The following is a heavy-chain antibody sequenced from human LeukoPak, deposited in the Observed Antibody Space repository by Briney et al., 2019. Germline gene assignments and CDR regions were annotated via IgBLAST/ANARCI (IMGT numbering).Heavy chain of an antibody. D-gene: IGHD6-13*01. CDR1: VGTFSSYA. CDR3: ARDRGERGSSWSLPAHGFDI. J-gene: IGHJ3*02. Sequence: GSSVKVSCKASVGTFSSYAINWVRQAPGQGLEWMGRIVPIFGTTNYAQKFQGRVTITTDESTSTAYMELSSLRSEDTAVYYCARDRGERGSSWSLPAHGFDIWGQGTMVTVSS. CDR2: IVPIFGTT. V-gene: IGHV1-69*05.